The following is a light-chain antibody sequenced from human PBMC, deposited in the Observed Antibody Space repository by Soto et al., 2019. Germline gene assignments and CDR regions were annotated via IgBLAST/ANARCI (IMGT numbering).Light chain of an antibody. V-gene: IGLV1-51*01. CDR1: SANIGSND. Sequence: QSVLTQPPSVSAAPGQNVTVSCSGSSANIGSNDVSWYQQLPGTAPKLVIYDSDKRASEIPDRFSGSKSGTSATLDITGLQTRYEADYYCVAWDRRRNVVVFGGGTKLTVL. CDR2: DSD. CDR3: VAWDRRRNVVV. J-gene: IGLJ2*01.